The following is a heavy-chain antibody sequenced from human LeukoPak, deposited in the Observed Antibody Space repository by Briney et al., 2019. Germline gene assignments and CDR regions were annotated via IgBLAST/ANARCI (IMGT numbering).Heavy chain of an antibody. CDR3: ATDLLPNYYGSGSYYNMNDY. CDR2: FDPEDGET. J-gene: IGHJ4*02. Sequence: ASVKVSCKVSGYTLTELSMHWVRQAPGKGLEWMGGFDPEDGETIYAQKFQGRVTMTEDTSTDTAHMELSSLRSEDTAVYYCATDLLPNYYGSGSYYNMNDYWGQGTLVTVSS. D-gene: IGHD3-10*01. CDR1: GYTLTELS. V-gene: IGHV1-24*01.